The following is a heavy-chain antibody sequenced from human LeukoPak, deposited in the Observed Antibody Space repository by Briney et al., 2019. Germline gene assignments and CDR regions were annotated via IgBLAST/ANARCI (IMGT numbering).Heavy chain of an antibody. J-gene: IGHJ4*02. V-gene: IGHV4-34*01. D-gene: IGHD3-22*01. Sequence: SETLSLTCAVYGGSFSGYYWSWIRQPPGKGLEWIGEINHSGSTNYNPSLKSRVTISVDTSKNQFSLKLSSVIAADTAVYYCARVSYYDSSGNRGAFDYWGQGTLVTVSS. CDR2: INHSGST. CDR3: ARVSYYDSSGNRGAFDY. CDR1: GGSFSGYY.